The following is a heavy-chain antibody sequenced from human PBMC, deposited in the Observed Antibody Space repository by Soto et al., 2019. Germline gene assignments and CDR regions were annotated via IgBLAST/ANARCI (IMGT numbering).Heavy chain of an antibody. Sequence: QVQLVQSGAEVKKPGASVKVSCKASGCTFTSYSISWVRQAPGQGLEWMGWISTYNGNTNYAQKFQGRVTMTRDTSTSTASMELGSLRSDDTAVYFCARDYGESTSGTSTFDYWGQGTLVTVSS. J-gene: IGHJ4*02. CDR3: ARDYGESTSGTSTFDY. V-gene: IGHV1-18*01. CDR2: ISTYNGNT. D-gene: IGHD1-1*01. CDR1: GCTFTSYS.